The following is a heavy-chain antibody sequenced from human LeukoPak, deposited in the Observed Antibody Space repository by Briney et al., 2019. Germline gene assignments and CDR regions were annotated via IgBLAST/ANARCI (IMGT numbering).Heavy chain of an antibody. D-gene: IGHD3-3*01. CDR2: IYYSGGT. CDR1: GGSISSGDYY. CDR3: ARVANHYDFWSGLGSPYYFDY. Sequence: TSETLSLTCTVSGGSISSGDYYWSWIRQPPGKGLEWIGYIYYSGGTYYNPSLKSRVTISVDTSKNQFSLKLSSVTAADTAVYYCARVANHYDFWSGLGSPYYFDYWGQGTLVTVSS. V-gene: IGHV4-30-4*08. J-gene: IGHJ4*02.